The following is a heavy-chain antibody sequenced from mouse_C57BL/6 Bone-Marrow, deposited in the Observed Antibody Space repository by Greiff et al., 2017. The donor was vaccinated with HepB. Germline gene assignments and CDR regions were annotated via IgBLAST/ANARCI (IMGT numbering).Heavy chain of an antibody. CDR3: ARDFTTVVDWYFDV. J-gene: IGHJ1*03. V-gene: IGHV5-6*02. CDR2: ISSGGSYT. CDR1: GFTFSSYG. D-gene: IGHD1-1*01. Sequence: EVMLVESGGDLVKPGGSLKLSCAASGFTFSSYGMSWVRQTPDKRLEWVATISSGGSYTYYPDSVKGRFTISRDNAKNTLYLQMSSLKSEDTAMYYCARDFTTVVDWYFDVWGTGTTVTVSS.